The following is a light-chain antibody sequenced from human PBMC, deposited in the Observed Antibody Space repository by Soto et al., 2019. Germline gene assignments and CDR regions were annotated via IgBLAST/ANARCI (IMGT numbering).Light chain of an antibody. CDR3: CSYAGSYTYV. CDR1: SSDVGGYTY. V-gene: IGLV2-11*01. J-gene: IGLJ1*01. CDR2: AVT. Sequence: QSALTQPRSVSGSPGQSVTISCTGTSSDVGGYTYVSWYQQHPGKAPKLIIYAVTERTSGVPARFSGSKSGNTASLTISGLQAEDEADYYCCSYAGSYTYVFATGTKLNVL.